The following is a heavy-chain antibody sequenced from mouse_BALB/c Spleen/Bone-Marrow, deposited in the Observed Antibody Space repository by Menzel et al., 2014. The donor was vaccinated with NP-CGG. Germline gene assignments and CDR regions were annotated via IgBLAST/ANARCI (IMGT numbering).Heavy chain of an antibody. D-gene: IGHD3-1*01. CDR3: TALGLAWFAY. CDR2: IYPGNSDT. J-gene: IGHJ3*01. V-gene: IGHV1-5*01. CDR1: GYSFTNYW. Sequence: EVMLVESGTVLARPGASVKMSCKASGYSFTNYWMHWVKQRPGQGLEWIGAIYPGNSDTRYNQKFKGKAKLTAVTSASTAYMDLSSLTNEDSAVYYCTALGLAWFAYWGQGTLVTVSA.